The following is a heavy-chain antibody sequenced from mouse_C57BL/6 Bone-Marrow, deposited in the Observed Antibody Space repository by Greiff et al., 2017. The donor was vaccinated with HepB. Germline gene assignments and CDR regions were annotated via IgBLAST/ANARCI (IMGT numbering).Heavy chain of an antibody. J-gene: IGHJ4*01. D-gene: IGHD2-5*01. CDR1: GYTFTDYN. CDR3: AIYYSNYYAMDY. CDR2: INPNNGGT. Sequence: EVQLQESGPELVKPGASVKIPCKASGYTFTDYNMDWVKQSHGKSLEWIGDINPNNGGTIYNQKFKGKATLTVDKSSSTAYMELRSLTSEDTAVYYCAIYYSNYYAMDYWGQGTSVTVSS. V-gene: IGHV1-18*01.